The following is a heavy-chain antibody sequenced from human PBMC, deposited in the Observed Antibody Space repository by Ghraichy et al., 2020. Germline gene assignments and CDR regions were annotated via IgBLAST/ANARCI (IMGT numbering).Heavy chain of an antibody. V-gene: IGHV4-39*01. CDR2: INLSGAI. CDR3: ARLGPLADDS. J-gene: IGHJ4*02. Sequence: SETLSLTCTVSGGSMRTYNHHWGWIRQPPGKGLEWIGNINLSGAITNNPSLRSRVAMSVDPSKSQFSLKLRSVTAADTAVYFWARLGPLADDSWGQGALDTIPS. CDR1: GGSMRTYNHH.